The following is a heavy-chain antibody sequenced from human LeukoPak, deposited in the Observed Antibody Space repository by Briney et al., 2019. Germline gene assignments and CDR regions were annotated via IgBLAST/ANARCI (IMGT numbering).Heavy chain of an antibody. CDR3: ARPKGGSGIQAPNRFDP. CDR2: IYTSGST. V-gene: IGHV4-61*02. Sequence: PSQTLSLTCTVSGGSISSGSYYWSWIRQPAGKGLEWIGRIYTSGSTNYNPSLKSRVTISVDTSKNQFSLKLSSVTAADTAVYYCARPKGGSGIQAPNRFDPWGQGTLVTVSS. J-gene: IGHJ5*02. D-gene: IGHD3-10*01. CDR1: GGSISSGSYY.